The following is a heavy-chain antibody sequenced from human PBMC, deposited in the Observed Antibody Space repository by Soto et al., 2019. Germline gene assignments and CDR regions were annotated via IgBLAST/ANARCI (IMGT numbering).Heavy chain of an antibody. V-gene: IGHV4-30-2*01. CDR1: GGSISSGGYS. CDR2: IYHSGST. D-gene: IGHD1-1*01. Sequence: QLQLQESGSGLVRPSQTLSLTCAVSGGSISSGGYSWNWIRQPPGQGLEWIGYIYHSGSTLYNPPVRSRVTMSVDKSKNQFALKLTSVPAADTAVYYCARDQLEGNWFDPWGKGTLVTVSS. J-gene: IGHJ5*02. CDR3: ARDQLEGNWFDP.